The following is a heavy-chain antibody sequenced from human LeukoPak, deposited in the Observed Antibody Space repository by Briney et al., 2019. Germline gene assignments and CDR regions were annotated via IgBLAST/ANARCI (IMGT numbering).Heavy chain of an antibody. CDR3: ARSSGWKYNIDY. V-gene: IGHV1-2*06. Sequence: ASVKVSCKAAGYSFIGYYLHWVRQAPGQGLEWMGRINPDSGGTNYAQKFQGRVTMTRDTSISTAYMELSRLRSDDTAMYYCARSSGWKYNIDYWGQGTLVTVSS. CDR2: INPDSGGT. J-gene: IGHJ4*02. CDR1: GYSFIGYY. D-gene: IGHD6-19*01.